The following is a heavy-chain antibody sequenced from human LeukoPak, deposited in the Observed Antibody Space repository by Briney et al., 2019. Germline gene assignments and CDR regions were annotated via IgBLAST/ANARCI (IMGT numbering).Heavy chain of an antibody. J-gene: IGHJ5*02. CDR1: GFTFSGHY. CDR3: ARDVSGPNYWWLDP. V-gene: IGHV1-46*01. CDR2: INPTGDGT. D-gene: IGHD1-7*01. Sequence: GASVKVSCKASGFTFSGHYMHWVRQAPGQGLEWMGLINPTGDGTIYAQKFQGRLTVTRDMSTSTVYMDLNSLTSEDTAVYYCARDVSGPNYWWLDPWGQGTLVTVSS.